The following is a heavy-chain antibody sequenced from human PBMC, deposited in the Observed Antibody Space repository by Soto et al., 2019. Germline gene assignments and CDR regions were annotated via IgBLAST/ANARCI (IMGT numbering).Heavy chain of an antibody. CDR1: GFIFSDHA. V-gene: IGHV3-23*01. CDR3: AKDAEVTIFGVVPSYFDY. D-gene: IGHD3-3*01. CDR2: ISGSGGST. Sequence: GGSLRLSCEASGFIFSDHAMSWVRQAPGKGLEWVSAISGSGGSTYYADSVKGRFTISRDNSKNTLYLQMNSLRAEDTAVYYCAKDAEVTIFGVVPSYFDYWGQGTLVTVSS. J-gene: IGHJ4*02.